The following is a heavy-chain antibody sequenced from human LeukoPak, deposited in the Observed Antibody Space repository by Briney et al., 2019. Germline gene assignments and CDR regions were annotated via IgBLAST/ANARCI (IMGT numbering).Heavy chain of an antibody. CDR2: VTSRSSNI. D-gene: IGHD1-14*01. CDR1: GFTFSDAY. J-gene: IGHJ4*02. V-gene: IGHV3-11*06. Sequence: PRGCPRHSSAASGFTFSDAYMSWSCRGLGEGLGRGSYVTSRSSNIHYADSVKGRFTISRDNAKNMLYLQMNSLRDEDTAVYFCARDHDAVGTTIDHWGQGTLVTVSS. CDR3: ARDHDAVGTTIDH.